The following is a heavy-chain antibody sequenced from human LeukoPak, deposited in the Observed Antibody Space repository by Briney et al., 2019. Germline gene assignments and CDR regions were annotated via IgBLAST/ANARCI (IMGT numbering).Heavy chain of an antibody. CDR1: GGSISSGGYS. CDR3: ASLVVVAATGSYYFDY. Sequence: NASETLSLTCAVSGGSISSGGYSWSWIRQPPGKGLEWIGYIYHSGSTYYNPSLKSRVTISVDRSKNQFSLKLSSVTAADTAVYYCASLVVVAATGSYYFDYWGQGTLVTVSS. J-gene: IGHJ4*02. V-gene: IGHV4-30-2*01. CDR2: IYHSGST. D-gene: IGHD2-15*01.